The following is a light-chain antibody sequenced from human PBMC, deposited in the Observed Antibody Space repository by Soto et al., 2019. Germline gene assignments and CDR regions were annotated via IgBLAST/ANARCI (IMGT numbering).Light chain of an antibody. J-gene: IGLJ2*01. CDR2: DVT. Sequence: QSALTQPASVSGSPGQSITIPCTGTSSDIGGYNYVSWYQQYPGKAPKLMIYDVTNRPSGVSNRFSGSKSGNTASLTISGLQAEDEANYYCSSYTSSNSLVVFGGGTKLTVL. CDR1: SSDIGGYNY. V-gene: IGLV2-14*01. CDR3: SSYTSSNSLVV.